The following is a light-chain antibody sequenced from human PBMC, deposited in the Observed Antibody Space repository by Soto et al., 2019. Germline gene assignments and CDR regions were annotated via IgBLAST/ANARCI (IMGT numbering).Light chain of an antibody. CDR2: EHN. Sequence: QSVLTQPPSVSAAPGLKVTISCSGSISNIGVNYVSWYQQVPGTAPKLLIYEHNKRPSGIPDRFSGSKSGTSATLGITGLQTGDEGDYYCGTLDSSLRAVVFGGGTKLTVL. CDR1: ISNIGVNY. CDR3: GTLDSSLRAVV. J-gene: IGLJ2*01. V-gene: IGLV1-51*01.